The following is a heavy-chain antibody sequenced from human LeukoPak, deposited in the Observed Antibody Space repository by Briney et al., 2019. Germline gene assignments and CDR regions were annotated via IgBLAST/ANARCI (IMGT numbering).Heavy chain of an antibody. D-gene: IGHD5-18*01. V-gene: IGHV4-38-2*02. Sequence: SETLSLTCTVSGYSISSGYYWGWIRQPPGKGLEWIGSIYHSGSTYYNPSLKSRVTISVDTSKNQFSLKLSSVTAADTAVYYCARVRRDSYGDRPFDYWGQGTLVTVSS. J-gene: IGHJ4*02. CDR3: ARVRRDSYGDRPFDY. CDR2: IYHSGST. CDR1: GYSISSGYY.